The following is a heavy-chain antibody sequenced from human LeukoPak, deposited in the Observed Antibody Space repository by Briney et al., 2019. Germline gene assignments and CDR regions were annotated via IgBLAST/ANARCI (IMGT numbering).Heavy chain of an antibody. V-gene: IGHV3-33*01. J-gene: IGHJ3*02. CDR2: IWYDGSNK. Sequence: PGGSLRLSCAASGFTFSSYGMHWVRQAPGKGLEWVAVIWYDGSNKYYADSVKGRFTISRDNSKNTLYLQMNSLRAEDTAVYYCAGNYYVEYFDIWGQGTMVTVSS. CDR3: AGNYYVEYFDI. D-gene: IGHD3-10*02. CDR1: GFTFSSYG.